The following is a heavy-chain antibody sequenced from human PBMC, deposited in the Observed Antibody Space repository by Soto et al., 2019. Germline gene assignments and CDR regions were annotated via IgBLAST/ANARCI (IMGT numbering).Heavy chain of an antibody. Sequence: SXNLSLSFDFSGGAITGGGSTLGWIRQPPGQGLEWIGYMYHSGNTYYNPSLKGRVTIALDHSRNQFSLRLNSVTAADTAVYFCASSKYDVVAGSVWFDTWGQGTLVTVSS. V-gene: IGHV4-30-2*01. CDR2: MYHSGNT. D-gene: IGHD3-16*01. CDR1: GGAITGGGST. J-gene: IGHJ5*02. CDR3: ASSKYDVVAGSVWFDT.